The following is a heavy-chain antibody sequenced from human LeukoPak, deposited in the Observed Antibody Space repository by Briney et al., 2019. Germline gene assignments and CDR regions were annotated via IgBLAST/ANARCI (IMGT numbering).Heavy chain of an antibody. CDR1: GYTFTNYG. Sequence: GASVKVSCKASGYTFTNYGISWVRQAPGQGLECMGWISAYNGNTKYVQKFQGRVTMTTDTSTSTAYMELRSLRSDDTAVYYCARDLTHRRNYDNSGYQIVSAFWGQGTLVTVS. V-gene: IGHV1-18*01. CDR2: ISAYNGNT. D-gene: IGHD3-22*01. J-gene: IGHJ4*02. CDR3: ARDLTHRRNYDNSGYQIVSAF.